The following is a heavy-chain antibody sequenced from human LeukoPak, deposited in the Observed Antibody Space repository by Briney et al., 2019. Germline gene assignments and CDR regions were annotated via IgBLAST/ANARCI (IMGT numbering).Heavy chain of an antibody. CDR2: ITSISSYI. CDR3: AKEHSPYCSGDACYDYFDY. D-gene: IGHD2-15*01. CDR1: GFTFSRYT. Sequence: PGGSLGLSCAASGFTFSRYTMTWVRQAPGKGLEWVSSITSISSYIYYADSVKGRFTISRDNAKSSLYLQLNSLRAEDTAVYYCAKEHSPYCSGDACYDYFDYWGQGILVTVSS. J-gene: IGHJ4*02. V-gene: IGHV3-21*01.